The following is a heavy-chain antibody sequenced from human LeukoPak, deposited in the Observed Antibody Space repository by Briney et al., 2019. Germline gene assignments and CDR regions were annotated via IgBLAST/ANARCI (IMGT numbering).Heavy chain of an antibody. Sequence: GASVKVSCKASGYTFTSYYMHWVRQAPGQGLEWMGIINPSGGSTSYAQKFQGRVTMTRDMSTSTVYMELSSLRSEDTAVYYCARDRVDTAMVGHYMDVWGKGTTVTVSS. V-gene: IGHV1-46*01. D-gene: IGHD5-18*01. CDR1: GYTFTSYY. CDR2: INPSGGST. CDR3: ARDRVDTAMVGHYMDV. J-gene: IGHJ6*03.